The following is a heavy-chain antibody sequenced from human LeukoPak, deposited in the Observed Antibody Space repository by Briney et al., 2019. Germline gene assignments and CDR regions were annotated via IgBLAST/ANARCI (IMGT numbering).Heavy chain of an antibody. CDR3: AKQLGYCSDGSCYFPY. D-gene: IGHD2-15*01. J-gene: IGHJ4*02. CDR2: ISNNGGYT. V-gene: IGHV3-23*01. CDR1: GFTFSSSA. Sequence: PGGSLRLSCAASGFTFSSSAVSWVRQAPGKGLEWVSAISNNGGYTYYADSVQGRFTISRDNPKSTLCLQMNSLRAEDTAVYYCAKQLGYCSDGSCYFPYWGQGTLVTVSS.